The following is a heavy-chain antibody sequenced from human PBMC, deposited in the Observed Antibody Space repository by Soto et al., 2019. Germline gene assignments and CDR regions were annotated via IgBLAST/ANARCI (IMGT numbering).Heavy chain of an antibody. CDR1: GYTFSTYG. CDR2: IGADNGDT. CDR3: ARDWKGAEGFDP. V-gene: IGHV1-18*01. Sequence: QVQLVQSGAEVKKPGASVKVSCKASGYTFSTYGFSWVRQAPGQGLEWMGWIGADNGDTNYAQNFQGRVTMTTDTPTTTPYMERRGLTSDDTAVYFCARDWKGAEGFDPWGQGTLATVSS. J-gene: IGHJ5*02. D-gene: IGHD1-1*01.